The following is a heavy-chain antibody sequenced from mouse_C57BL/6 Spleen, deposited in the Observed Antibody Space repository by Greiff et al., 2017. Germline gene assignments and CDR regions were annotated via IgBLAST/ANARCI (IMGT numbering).Heavy chain of an antibody. CDR1: GYAFSSSW. CDR2: IYPGDGDT. Sequence: VQLQQSGPELVKPGASVKISCTASGYAFSSSWMNWVKQRPGKGLEWIGRIYPGDGDTNYNGKFKGKATLTADKASSTAYMQLSSLTSEDSAVCVCASNIQLDYWGQGTSVTVSS. J-gene: IGHJ4*01. CDR3: ASNIQLDY. V-gene: IGHV1-82*01.